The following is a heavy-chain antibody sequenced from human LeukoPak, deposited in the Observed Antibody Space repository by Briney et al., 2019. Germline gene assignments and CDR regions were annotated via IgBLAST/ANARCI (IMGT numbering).Heavy chain of an antibody. CDR3: TTTIVGVTTWFDP. J-gene: IGHJ5*02. Sequence: GGSLRLSCAASGFTLSNAYMSWVRQAPGKGLEWVGRIKNKTNGGTTDYAAPVKGRFTISRDDSKNTLYLQMYSLKTEDTAVYYCTTTIVGVTTWFDPWGQGTLVTVSS. D-gene: IGHD1-26*01. V-gene: IGHV3-15*01. CDR1: GFTLSNAY. CDR2: IKNKTNGGTT.